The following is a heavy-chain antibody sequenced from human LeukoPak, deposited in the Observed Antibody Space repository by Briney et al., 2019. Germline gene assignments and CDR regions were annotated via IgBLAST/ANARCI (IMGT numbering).Heavy chain of an antibody. CDR2: IHPRSGET. CDR3: ARDGEYGTGSYYRGCFDY. D-gene: IGHD3-10*01. CDR1: GYTFTGYY. J-gene: IGHJ4*02. Sequence: GASAKVSCKASGYTFTGYYIHWVRQAPGQGLEWMGWIHPRSGETNYAYKFRGRVTMTRDTSISTTYMDLGSLGSDDTAVYYCARDGEYGTGSYYRGCFDYWGQGTLVTVSS. V-gene: IGHV1-2*02.